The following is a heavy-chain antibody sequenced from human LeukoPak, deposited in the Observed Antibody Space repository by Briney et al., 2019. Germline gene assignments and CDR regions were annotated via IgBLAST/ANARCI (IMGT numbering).Heavy chain of an antibody. Sequence: GASVKVSCKASGGTFSSYAISWVRQAPGQGLEWMGWMNPKSGDTGYEQKFQGRITITRDSSISTVYMELSSLRSEDTALYYCARGRYMDVWGKGTTVTVSS. CDR2: MNPKSGDT. V-gene: IGHV1-8*02. J-gene: IGHJ6*03. CDR1: GGTFSSYA. CDR3: ARGRYMDV.